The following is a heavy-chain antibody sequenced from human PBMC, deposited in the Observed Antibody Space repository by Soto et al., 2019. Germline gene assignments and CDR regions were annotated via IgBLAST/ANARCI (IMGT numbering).Heavy chain of an antibody. CDR1: GFTFSSYG. J-gene: IGHJ4*02. CDR2: ISYDGSNK. Sequence: QVQLVESGGGVVQPGRSLRLSCAASGFTFSSYGMHWVRQAPGKGLEWVAVISYDGSNKYYADSVKGRFTISRDNSKNTLYLQMNSLRAEDTAVYYCAKNGVLWFGEETGYFDYWGQGPLVTVSS. CDR3: AKNGVLWFGEETGYFDY. D-gene: IGHD3-10*01. V-gene: IGHV3-30*18.